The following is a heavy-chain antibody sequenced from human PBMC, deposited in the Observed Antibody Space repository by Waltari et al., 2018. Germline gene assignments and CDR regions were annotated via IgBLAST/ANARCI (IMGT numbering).Heavy chain of an antibody. Sequence: QVPLVQAGAEVKKPGASVKVACKASGYPFTGYHIPSCRQAPGQGLEWMGWINPNSGGTNYAQKFQGRVTMTRDTSISTAYMELSRLRSDDTAVYYCARVTSAYGDSYYFDYWGQGTLVTVSS. V-gene: IGHV1-2*02. CDR2: INPNSGGT. CDR1: GYPFTGYH. D-gene: IGHD4-17*01. CDR3: ARVTSAYGDSYYFDY. J-gene: IGHJ4*02.